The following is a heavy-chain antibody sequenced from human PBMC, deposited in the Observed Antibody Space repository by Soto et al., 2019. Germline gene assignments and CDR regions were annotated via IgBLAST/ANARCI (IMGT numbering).Heavy chain of an antibody. Sequence: ASVKVSCKASGYTFTGYYLHWVRQAPGQGLEWMAWINPNSGGTNYAQKFQGRVTLTRDTSISTAYMELSRLRSDDTAVYYCAREYYYDSSAYYFSVWGQGTLVIVSS. V-gene: IGHV1-2*02. J-gene: IGHJ4*02. CDR3: AREYYYDSSAYYFSV. D-gene: IGHD3-22*01. CDR1: GYTFTGYY. CDR2: INPNSGGT.